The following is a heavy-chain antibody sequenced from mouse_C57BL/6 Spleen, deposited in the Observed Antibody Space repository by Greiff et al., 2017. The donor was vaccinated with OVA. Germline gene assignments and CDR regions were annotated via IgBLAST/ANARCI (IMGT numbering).Heavy chain of an antibody. D-gene: IGHD1-1*01. J-gene: IGHJ3*01. CDR3: TKPANNGSSYGFAY. CDR1: GFYIKDYY. CDR2: IDPEDGDT. V-gene: IGHV14-1*01. Sequence: VQLQQSGAELVRPGASVKLSCKASGFYIKDYYMHWVKQRPEQGLEWIGRIDPEDGDTDYAPKFPGKATLTADTSSNTAYLQLSSLKSEDTAVDYCTKPANNGSSYGFAYWGQGTLVTVSA.